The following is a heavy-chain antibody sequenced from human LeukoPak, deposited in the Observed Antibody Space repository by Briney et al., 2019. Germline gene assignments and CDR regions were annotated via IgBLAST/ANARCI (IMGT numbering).Heavy chain of an antibody. J-gene: IGHJ4*02. CDR1: GFSVSTDH. CDR3: AKERVRLGELSLVDY. CDR2: IYNDGST. V-gene: IGHV3-53*05. Sequence: GGSLRLSCAASGFSVSTDHMSWVRQAPGKGLEWVSVIYNDGSTYYADSVKGRFTISRDNSKNTLYLQMNSLRAEDTAVYYCAKERVRLGELSLVDYWGQGTLVTVSS. D-gene: IGHD3-16*02.